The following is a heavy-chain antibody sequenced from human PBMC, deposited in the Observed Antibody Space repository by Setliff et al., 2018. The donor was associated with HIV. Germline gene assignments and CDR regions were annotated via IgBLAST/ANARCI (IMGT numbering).Heavy chain of an antibody. Sequence: SETLSLTCPVSGGSIISYYGSWIRQPPGKGLEWIVYIYYSGSTTYTPSLKSRVTISVDTSKNQFSLNLSSVTAADTAVYYCARDRRDGYNSGFEYWGQGTLVTVSS. CDR1: GGSIISYY. CDR3: ARDRRDGYNSGFEY. D-gene: IGHD5-12*01. V-gene: IGHV4-59*01. CDR2: IYYSGST. J-gene: IGHJ4*02.